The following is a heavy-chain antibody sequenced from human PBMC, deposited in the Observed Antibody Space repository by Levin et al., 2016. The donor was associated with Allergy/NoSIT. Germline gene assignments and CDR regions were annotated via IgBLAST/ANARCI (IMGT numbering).Heavy chain of an antibody. J-gene: IGHJ6*02. CDR2: INHSGST. CDR3: ARVKNLEGYCSRTSCRTYYYGMDV. Sequence: SQTLSLTCAVYGGSFSGYYWSWIRQPPGKGLEWIGEINHSGSTNYNPSLKSRVTISVDTSKNQFSLKVSSVTAADTAVYYCARVKNLEGYCSRTSCRTYYYGMDVWGQGTTVTVSS. CDR1: GGSFSGYY. D-gene: IGHD2-2*01. V-gene: IGHV4-34*01.